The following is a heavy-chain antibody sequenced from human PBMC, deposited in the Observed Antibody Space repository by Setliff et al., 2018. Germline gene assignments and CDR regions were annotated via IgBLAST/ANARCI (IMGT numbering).Heavy chain of an antibody. J-gene: IGHJ4*02. V-gene: IGHV3-11*05. D-gene: IGHD2-15*01. CDR3: ARGFRYCHGGSCYLPDS. Sequence: KPGGSLRLSCMASGFTFSEHYMSWIRQAPGKGLEWVSYISSSSTYTNYADSVKGRFTISRDNARDSLYLQMDSLRAEDTAVYYCARGFRYCHGGSCYLPDSWGQGTLVTVSS. CDR2: ISSSSTYT. CDR1: GFTFSEHY.